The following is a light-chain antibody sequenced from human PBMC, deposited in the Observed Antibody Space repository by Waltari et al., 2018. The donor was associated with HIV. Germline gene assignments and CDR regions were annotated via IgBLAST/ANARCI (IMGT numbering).Light chain of an antibody. Sequence: DIVMTQSPDSLAVSLGERATMNCKSSQSVLYSSNNKNYLAWYQQKPGQPPKLLIYWASTRESGVPDRFSGSGSATDFTLTISSLQAEDVAVYYCQQYSITPVTFVQGTKLEIK. CDR3: QQYSITPVT. J-gene: IGKJ2*01. V-gene: IGKV4-1*01. CDR1: QSVLYSSNNKNY. CDR2: WAS.